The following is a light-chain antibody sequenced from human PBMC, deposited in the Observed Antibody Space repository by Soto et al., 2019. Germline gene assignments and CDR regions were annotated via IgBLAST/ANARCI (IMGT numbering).Light chain of an antibody. J-gene: IGKJ2*01. Sequence: DIQMTQSPPTLSASVGDRVTITCRASQSISSWLAWYQQKPGKAPKVLIYDASSLESGVPSRFSGSGSGTEFTLTISGLQPDDFATYYCQQYHSYYTFGQGTKLEIK. CDR2: DAS. CDR1: QSISSW. CDR3: QQYHSYYT. V-gene: IGKV1-5*01.